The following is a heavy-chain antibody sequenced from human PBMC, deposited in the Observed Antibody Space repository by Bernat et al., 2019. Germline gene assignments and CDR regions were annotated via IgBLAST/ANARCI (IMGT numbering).Heavy chain of an antibody. D-gene: IGHD3-22*01. V-gene: IGHV3-23*04. CDR2: MSDSGGSI. CDR1: GFTFRNYA. J-gene: IGHJ4*02. Sequence: VQLVESGGGVVQPGRSLRLSCTASGFTFRNYAMSWVRQAPGKGLEWVSIMSDSGGSIYYEDSLKGRFTISRDNSKNTLYLQMNSLRAEDTAVYYCAKDYYDINPSRWPFDSWGQGTLVTVSS. CDR3: AKDYYDINPSRWPFDS.